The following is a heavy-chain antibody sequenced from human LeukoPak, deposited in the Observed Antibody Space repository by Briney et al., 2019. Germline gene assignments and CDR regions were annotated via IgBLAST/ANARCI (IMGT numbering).Heavy chain of an antibody. Sequence: ASVKVSRKASGGTFSSYAISWVRQAPGLGLEWMGGIIPIFGTANYAQKFQGRATITTDESTSTAYMELSSLRSEDTAVYYCARGNSLRAYYYYMDVWGKGTTVTVSS. CDR3: ARGNSLRAYYYYMDV. CDR1: GGTFSSYA. D-gene: IGHD2/OR15-2a*01. V-gene: IGHV1-69*05. J-gene: IGHJ6*03. CDR2: IIPIFGTA.